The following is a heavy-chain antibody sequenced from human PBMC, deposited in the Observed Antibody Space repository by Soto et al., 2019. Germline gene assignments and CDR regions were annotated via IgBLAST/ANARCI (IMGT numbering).Heavy chain of an antibody. CDR1: GFTFSSYG. CDR2: ISGSGGSN. Sequence: PGGSLRLSCAASGFTFSSYGMIWVRQAPGKGLEWVSAISGSGGSNYYAESVKRPFTISRDNSKNTLYLKINSLRAEDTAVYYCAKDRDIVATIFDYWGQGTLVTVSS. D-gene: IGHD5-12*01. V-gene: IGHV3-23*01. J-gene: IGHJ4*02. CDR3: AKDRDIVATIFDY.